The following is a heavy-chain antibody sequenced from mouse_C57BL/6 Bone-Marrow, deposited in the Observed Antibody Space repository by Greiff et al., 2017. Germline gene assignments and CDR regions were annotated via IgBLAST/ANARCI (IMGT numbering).Heavy chain of an antibody. V-gene: IGHV1-26*01. CDR2: INPNNGGT. Sequence: EVKLQQSGPELVKPGASVKISCKASGYTFTDYYMNWVKQSHGKSLEWIGDINPNNGGTSYNQKFKGKATLTVDKSSSTAYMELRSLTSEDSAVYYCAKGPNGSREYFDVWGTGTTVTVSS. CDR1: GYTFTDYY. J-gene: IGHJ1*03. CDR3: AKGPNGSREYFDV. D-gene: IGHD1-1*01.